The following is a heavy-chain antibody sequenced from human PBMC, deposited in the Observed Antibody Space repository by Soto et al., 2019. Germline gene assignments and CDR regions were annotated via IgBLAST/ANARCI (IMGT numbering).Heavy chain of an antibody. CDR3: ARKLRDYASGSYYRYHYDGMDC. D-gene: IGHD3-10*01. CDR1: GYTFTNYY. CDR2: VNPSGGTT. V-gene: IGHV1-46*01. Sequence: QVQLVQSGAAVTKPGASVRVSCEASGYTFTNYYIHWVRQAPGQGLEWLGIVNPSGGTTTSAPRVQGRVTMTRDTSTSTVYRDLTSLRSEDTAVYYWARKLRDYASGSYYRYHYDGMDCWGQGTTVTVSS. J-gene: IGHJ6*02.